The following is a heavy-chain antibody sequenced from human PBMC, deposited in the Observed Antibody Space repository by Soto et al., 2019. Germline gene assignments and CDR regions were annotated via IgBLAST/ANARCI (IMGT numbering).Heavy chain of an antibody. J-gene: IGHJ4*02. CDR2: IHYSGST. CDR1: DGSITNYY. V-gene: IGHV4-59*01. Sequence: QVQLQESGPGLVKPSETLSLTCTVSDGSITNYYWSWMRQPPGKGLEWIGYIHYSGSTYYNPPLKSRVTISVYTSKNQFSLRLSSVTAAATAVYSCARGWESLDYWGQGPLVTVSS. CDR3: ARGWESLDY. D-gene: IGHD1-26*01.